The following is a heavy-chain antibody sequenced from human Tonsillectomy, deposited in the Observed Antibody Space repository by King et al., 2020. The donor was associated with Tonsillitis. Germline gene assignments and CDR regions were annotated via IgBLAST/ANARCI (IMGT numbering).Heavy chain of an antibody. Sequence: VQLVESGGGVVQPGRSLRLSCAASGFTFSNYGMHWVRQAPGKGLEWVAVISYDGSNKYYADSVKGRFNISRDNSKNTLYLKMNSLRAEDTDVYYCARPEVTAPNYYYYGMDVWGQGTTVTVSS. D-gene: IGHD4-23*01. V-gene: IGHV3-33*05. J-gene: IGHJ6*02. CDR1: GFTFSNYG. CDR3: ARPEVTAPNYYYYGMDV. CDR2: ISYDGSNK.